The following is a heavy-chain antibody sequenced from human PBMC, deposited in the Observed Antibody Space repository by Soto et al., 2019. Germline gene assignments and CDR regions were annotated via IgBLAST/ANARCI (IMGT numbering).Heavy chain of an antibody. CDR1: GFTFSSYG. CDR3: AKGHDSSSSRLHAFDI. J-gene: IGHJ3*02. CDR2: ISYDGSNK. D-gene: IGHD6-6*01. V-gene: IGHV3-30*18. Sequence: GGSLRLSCAASGFTFSSYGMHWVRQAPGKGLEWVAVISYDGSNKYYADSVKGRFTISRDNSKNTLYLQMNSLRAEDTAVYYCAKGHDSSSSRLHAFDIWGQGTMVTVSS.